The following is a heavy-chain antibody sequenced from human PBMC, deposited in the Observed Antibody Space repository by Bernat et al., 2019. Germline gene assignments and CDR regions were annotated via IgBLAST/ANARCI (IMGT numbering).Heavy chain of an antibody. CDR3: ARVGVAARYYYYYGMDV. CDR2: ISAYNGNT. Sequence: QVQLVQSGAEVKKPGASVKVSSKAPVYTFTSYGISWLRQAPGQGLEWMGWISAYNGNTNYAQKLQGRVTMTTDTSTSTAYMELRSLRSDDTAVYYCARVGVAARYYYYYGMDVWGQGTTVTVSS. J-gene: IGHJ6*02. V-gene: IGHV1-18*04. D-gene: IGHD6-6*01. CDR1: VYTFTSYG.